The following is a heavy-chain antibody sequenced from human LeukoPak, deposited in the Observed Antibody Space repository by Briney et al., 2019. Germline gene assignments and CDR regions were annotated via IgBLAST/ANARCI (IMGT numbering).Heavy chain of an antibody. D-gene: IGHD2-2*01. CDR3: ARGVHYCSSTTCYPSYMDV. V-gene: IGHV4-39*01. CDR2: IYYSGST. Sequence: PSETLSLTCTVSGGSISSSSYYWGWIRQPPGKGLEWIGSIYYSGSTYYNPSLKSRVTISVDTSKNQFSLKLSSVTAADTAVYYCARGVHYCSSTTCYPSYMDVWGKGTTVTVSS. CDR1: GGSISSSSYY. J-gene: IGHJ6*03.